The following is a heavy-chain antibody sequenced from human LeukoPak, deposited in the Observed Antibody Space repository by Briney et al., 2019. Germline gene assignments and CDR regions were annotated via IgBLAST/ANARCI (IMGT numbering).Heavy chain of an antibody. CDR2: VHRSGDT. V-gene: IGHV4-4*07. Sequence: SETLSLTCSVSGGSISSYYWSWIRQPAGKGLEWIGRVHRSGDTDYNPSLKSRLTMSVETSKNQISLRLRSVSAADTAVYYCARDDFEYSVHYGMDVWGQGTTVTVSS. D-gene: IGHD3-9*01. J-gene: IGHJ6*02. CDR3: ARDDFEYSVHYGMDV. CDR1: GGSISSYY.